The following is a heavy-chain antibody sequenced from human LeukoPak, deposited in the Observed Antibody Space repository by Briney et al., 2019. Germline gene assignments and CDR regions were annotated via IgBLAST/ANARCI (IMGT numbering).Heavy chain of an antibody. J-gene: IGHJ4*02. CDR2: VCYSGST. Sequence: SETLSLTCTVSGGSVSTSSYCWGWIRQPPGKGLEWIGSVCYSGSTYYSPSLKSRVTISVDTSKNQFSLKLSSVTAADTAVYYCARSAAASFDYWGQGTLVTVSS. CDR1: GGSVSTSSYC. D-gene: IGHD6-13*01. V-gene: IGHV4-39*07. CDR3: ARSAAASFDY.